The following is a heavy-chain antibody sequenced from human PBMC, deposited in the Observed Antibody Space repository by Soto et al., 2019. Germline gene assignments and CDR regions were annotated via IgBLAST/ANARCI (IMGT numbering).Heavy chain of an antibody. Sequence: GASVKVSCKASGYTFTSYDINWVRQATGQGLEWMGWMNPNSGNTGYAQKFQGRVTMTRNTSISTAYMELSSLRSEDTAVYYCARALKYSDFWSENYYYGMDVWGQGTAPTVSS. V-gene: IGHV1-8*01. CDR3: ARALKYSDFWSENYYYGMDV. D-gene: IGHD3-3*01. J-gene: IGHJ6*02. CDR1: GYTFTSYD. CDR2: MNPNSGNT.